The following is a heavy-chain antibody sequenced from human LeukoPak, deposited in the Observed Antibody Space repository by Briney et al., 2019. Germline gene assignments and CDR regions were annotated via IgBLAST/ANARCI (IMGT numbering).Heavy chain of an antibody. CDR1: GFTFDDYA. J-gene: IGHJ4*02. V-gene: IGHV3-9*01. CDR2: ISWNSGSI. Sequence: QPGRSLRLSCAASGFTFDDYAMHWVRQAPGKGLKWVSGISWNSGSIGYADSVKGRFTISRDNAKNSLYLQMNSLRAEDTAVYYCARGVGSPYRITMIVVVITPGSYFDYWGQGTLVTVSS. D-gene: IGHD3-22*01. CDR3: ARGVGSPYRITMIVVVITPGSYFDY.